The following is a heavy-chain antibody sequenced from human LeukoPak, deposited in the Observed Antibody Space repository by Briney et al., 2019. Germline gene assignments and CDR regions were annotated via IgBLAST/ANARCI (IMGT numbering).Heavy chain of an antibody. CDR3: ARAARPYYDILTGSNWFDP. Sequence: ASVKVSCKASGYTFTGYYMHWVRQAPGQGLEWMGWINPNSGGTNYAQKFQGRVTMTRDTSISTAYMELSRLRSDDTAVHYCARAARPYYDILTGSNWFDPWGQGTLVTVSS. CDR2: INPNSGGT. D-gene: IGHD3-9*01. J-gene: IGHJ5*02. V-gene: IGHV1-2*02. CDR1: GYTFTGYY.